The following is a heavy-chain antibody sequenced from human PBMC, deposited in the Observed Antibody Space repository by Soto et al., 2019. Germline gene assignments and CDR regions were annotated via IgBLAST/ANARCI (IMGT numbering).Heavy chain of an antibody. V-gene: IGHV2-5*02. J-gene: IGHJ4*02. D-gene: IGHD1-1*01. Sequence: SGPTLVNPTQTLTLTCTFSGFSLSTSGVGVGWIRQPPGKALEWLALIYWDDDKRYSPSLKSRLTITKDTSKNQVVLTMTNMDPVDTATYYCAHSLPELDPLLNPGFDYWGQGTLVTVSS. CDR2: IYWDDDK. CDR3: AHSLPELDPLLNPGFDY. CDR1: GFSLSTSGVG.